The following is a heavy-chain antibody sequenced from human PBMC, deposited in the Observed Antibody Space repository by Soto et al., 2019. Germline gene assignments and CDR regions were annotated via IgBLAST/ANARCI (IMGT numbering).Heavy chain of an antibody. CDR3: ARHLFPGVLRYFDWGSTRVNWFDP. CDR1: GGSISSSSYY. CDR2: IYYSGST. Sequence: SETLSLTCTVSGGSISSSSYYWGWIRQPPGKGLEWIGSIYYSGSTYYNPSLKSRVTISVDTSKNQFSLKLSSVTAADTAVYYCARHLFPGVLRYFDWGSTRVNWFDPWGQGTLVTVSS. V-gene: IGHV4-39*01. D-gene: IGHD3-9*01. J-gene: IGHJ5*02.